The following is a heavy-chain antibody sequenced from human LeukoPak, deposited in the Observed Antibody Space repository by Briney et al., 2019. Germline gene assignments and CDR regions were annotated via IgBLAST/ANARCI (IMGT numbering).Heavy chain of an antibody. CDR2: IKEDGTEQ. D-gene: IGHD3/OR15-3a*01. J-gene: IGHJ4*02. CDR1: GFTVSRYW. Sequence: GGSLRLSCAASGFTVSRYWMTWVRQAPGKGLEWVATIKEDGTEQHLVESVQGRFTVSRDNTENSVYLQMNSLRVEDTGVYFCAGGGGWTAEDWGQGTQATVSS. V-gene: IGHV3-7*03. CDR3: AGGGGWTAED.